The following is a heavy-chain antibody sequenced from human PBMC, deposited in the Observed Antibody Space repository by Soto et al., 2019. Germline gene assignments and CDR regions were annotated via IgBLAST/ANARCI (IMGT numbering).Heavy chain of an antibody. Sequence: SVKVSCKASGGTFSSYAISWVRQAPGQGLEWMGGIIPIFGTANYAQKFQGRVTITADESTSTAYMELSSLRSEETAVYYCARKRHGSGSYLDYWGQGNLVTVSS. V-gene: IGHV1-69*13. D-gene: IGHD3-10*01. CDR2: IIPIFGTA. CDR1: GGTFSSYA. J-gene: IGHJ4*02. CDR3: ARKRHGSGSYLDY.